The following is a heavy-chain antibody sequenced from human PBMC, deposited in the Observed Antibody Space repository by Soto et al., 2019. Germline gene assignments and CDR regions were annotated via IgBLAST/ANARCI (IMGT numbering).Heavy chain of an antibody. CDR3: AKRRSYDFWSGPFDY. CDR2: ISWNSGSI. D-gene: IGHD3-3*01. CDR1: GFTFDDYA. Sequence: SLRLSCAASGFTFDDYAMHWVRQAPGKGLEWVSGISWNSGSIGYADSVKGRFTISRDNAKNSLYLQMNSLRAEDTALYYCAKRRSYDFWSGPFDYWGQGTLVTVSS. J-gene: IGHJ4*02. V-gene: IGHV3-9*01.